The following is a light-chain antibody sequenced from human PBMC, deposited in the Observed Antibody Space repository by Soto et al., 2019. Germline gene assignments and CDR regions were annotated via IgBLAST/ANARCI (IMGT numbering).Light chain of an antibody. Sequence: QLVLTRPPSVSGAPGQRVTISCTGSSSNIGAGYDVHWYQQLPGTAPKLLIYGNSNRPSGVPDRFSGSKSGTSASLAITGLQAEDEADYYCQSYDSSLSVYVVFGGGTKVTVL. V-gene: IGLV1-40*01. CDR3: QSYDSSLSVYVV. J-gene: IGLJ2*01. CDR2: GNS. CDR1: SSNIGAGYD.